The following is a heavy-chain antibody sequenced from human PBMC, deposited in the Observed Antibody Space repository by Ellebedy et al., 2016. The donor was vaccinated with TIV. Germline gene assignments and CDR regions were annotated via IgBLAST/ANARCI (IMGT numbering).Heavy chain of an antibody. CDR3: ARDRGYSYGFIDY. CDR1: GYTFTSYA. J-gene: IGHJ4*02. Sequence: ASVKVSXXASGYTFTSYAMHWVRQAPGQRLEWMGWINAGNGNTKYSQKFQGRVTITRDTSASTAYMELSSLSSEDTAVYYCARDRGYSYGFIDYWGQGTLVTVSS. CDR2: INAGNGNT. V-gene: IGHV1-3*01. D-gene: IGHD5-18*01.